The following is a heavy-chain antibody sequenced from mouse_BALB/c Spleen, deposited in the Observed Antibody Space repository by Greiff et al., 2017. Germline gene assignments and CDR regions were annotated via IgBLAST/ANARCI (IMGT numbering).Heavy chain of an antibody. CDR3: ARRGTTVVATSYWYFDV. CDR2: ISYDGSN. V-gene: IGHV3-6*02. Sequence: EVQLQESGPGLVKPSQSLSLTCSVTGYSITSGYYWNWIRQFPGNKLEWMGYISYDGSNNYNQSLKNRISITRDTSKNQFFLKLNSVTTEDTATYYCARRGTTVVATSYWYFDVWGAGTTVTVSS. J-gene: IGHJ1*01. D-gene: IGHD1-1*01. CDR1: GYSITSGYY.